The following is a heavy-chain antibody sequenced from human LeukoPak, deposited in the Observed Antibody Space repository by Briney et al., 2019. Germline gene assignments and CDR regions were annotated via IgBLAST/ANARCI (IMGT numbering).Heavy chain of an antibody. Sequence: SVKVSCKASGGTFSSYAISWVRQAPGQGLEWMGGIIPIFGTANYAQKFQGRVTITADESTSTAYMELSSLRSEDTAVYCCARSGLGGYYYYGMDVWGKGTTVTVSS. CDR1: GGTFSSYA. V-gene: IGHV1-69*13. D-gene: IGHD2-15*01. CDR2: IIPIFGTA. CDR3: ARSGLGGYYYYGMDV. J-gene: IGHJ6*04.